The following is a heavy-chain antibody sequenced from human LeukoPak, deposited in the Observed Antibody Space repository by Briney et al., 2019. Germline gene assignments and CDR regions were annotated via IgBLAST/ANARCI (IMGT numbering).Heavy chain of an antibody. Sequence: SGPTLVNPTQTLTLTCTFSGFSVNTGGVGVGWIRQPPGKALEWLALIYWNNDNRYTPSQKRRLTITNDTSHNYAVLTMPNIDPIDTGTYYCGPLHQLWFRDTFHVWGQGTMVTVSS. J-gene: IGHJ3*01. CDR3: GPLHQLWFRDTFHV. D-gene: IGHD5-18*01. CDR1: GFSVNTGGVG. V-gene: IGHV2-5*04. CDR2: IYWNNDN.